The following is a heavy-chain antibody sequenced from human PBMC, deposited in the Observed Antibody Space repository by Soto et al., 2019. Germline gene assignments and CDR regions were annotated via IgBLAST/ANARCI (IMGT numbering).Heavy chain of an antibody. CDR3: ARHSTRSGYEIDC. Sequence: PSETLSLTCTVSGGSISSYYWSWIRQPPGKGLEWIGYIYYSGSTNYNSSLKSRVTISVDTSKNQFSLKLSSVTAADTAVYYCARHSTRSGYEIDCWGQGTLVTVSS. V-gene: IGHV4-59*08. CDR2: IYYSGST. CDR1: GGSISSYY. D-gene: IGHD5-12*01. J-gene: IGHJ4*02.